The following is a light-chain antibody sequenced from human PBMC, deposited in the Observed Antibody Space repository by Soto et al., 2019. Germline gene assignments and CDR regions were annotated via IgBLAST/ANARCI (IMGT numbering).Light chain of an antibody. CDR1: QSVSSN. CDR2: GAS. Sequence: EVVMTQSPATLSVSTGERATLSGSASQSVSSNLAWYQQKPGQAPRLLIYGASTRVTGIPATFSGSGSGPEFTLTISSLQSEDFAIYYCQQYNNWPAITFCQVTRLEIK. CDR3: QQYNNWPAIT. V-gene: IGKV3D-15*01. J-gene: IGKJ5*01.